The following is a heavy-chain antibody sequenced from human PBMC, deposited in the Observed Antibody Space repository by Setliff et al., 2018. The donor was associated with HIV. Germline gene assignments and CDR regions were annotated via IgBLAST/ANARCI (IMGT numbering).Heavy chain of an antibody. CDR1: GFTLSSYW. CDR2: IKEDGSDK. J-gene: IGHJ5*02. V-gene: IGHV3-7*03. D-gene: IGHD3-22*01. Sequence: GGSLRLSCAASGFTLSSYWMSWVRQAPGKGLEWVANIKEDGSDKYYVDSVKGRFIISRDNAKNSLFLQMNSLRVEDTAVYYCAAGLNYYDRSGLGAWGQGTLVTVSS. CDR3: AAGLNYYDRSGLGA.